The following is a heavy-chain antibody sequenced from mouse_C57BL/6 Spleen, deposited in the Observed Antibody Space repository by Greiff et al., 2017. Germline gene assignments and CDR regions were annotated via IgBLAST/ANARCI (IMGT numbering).Heavy chain of an antibody. CDR2: IYPRSGNT. Sequence: QVQLKESGAELARPGASVKLSCKASGYTFTSYGISWVKQRTGQGLEWIGEIYPRSGNTYYNEKFKGKATLTADKSSSTAYMELRSLTSEDSAVYFCERTLSYYGSSPYYFDYWGQGTTLTVSS. D-gene: IGHD1-1*01. CDR3: ERTLSYYGSSPYYFDY. V-gene: IGHV1-81*01. CDR1: GYTFTSYG. J-gene: IGHJ2*01.